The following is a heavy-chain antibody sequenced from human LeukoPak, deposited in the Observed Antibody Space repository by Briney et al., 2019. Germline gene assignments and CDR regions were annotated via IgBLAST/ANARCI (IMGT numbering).Heavy chain of an antibody. Sequence: SETLSLTCTVSGGSISSSSYYWGWIRQPPGKGLEWIGSIYYSGSTYYNPSLKSRVTISVDTSKNQFSLKLSSVTAADTAVYYCARDYRNQLRWFDPWGQGTLVTVSS. D-gene: IGHD2-2*01. CDR3: ARDYRNQLRWFDP. CDR2: IYYSGST. J-gene: IGHJ5*02. V-gene: IGHV4-39*02. CDR1: GGSISSSSYY.